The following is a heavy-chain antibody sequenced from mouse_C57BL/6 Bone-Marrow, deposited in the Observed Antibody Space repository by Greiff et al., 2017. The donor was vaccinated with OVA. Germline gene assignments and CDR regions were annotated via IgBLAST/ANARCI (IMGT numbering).Heavy chain of an antibody. CDR3: ARMGYHYAMDY. Sequence: VKLQQPGAELVRPGSSVKLSCKASGYTFTSYWMHWVKQRPIQGLEWIGNIDPSDSETHYNQKFKDKATLTVDKSSSTAYMQLSSLTSEDSAVYYGARMGYHYAMDYWGQGTSVTVSS. CDR1: GYTFTSYW. CDR2: IDPSDSET. D-gene: IGHD2-2*01. V-gene: IGHV1-52*01. J-gene: IGHJ4*01.